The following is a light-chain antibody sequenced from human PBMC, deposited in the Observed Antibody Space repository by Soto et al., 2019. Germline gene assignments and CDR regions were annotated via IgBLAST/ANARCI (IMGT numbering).Light chain of an antibody. CDR3: QQSSNSPMYT. CDR1: QSIAFY. CDR2: AAS. Sequence: DIQLTQSPSSLSASVGDGVTITCWASQSIAFYVNWFQQKPGRAPRLLIYAASSLQSGVPSRFSGSGSGTDFTLTINSLQPEDSATYFCQQSSNSPMYTFGQGTK. V-gene: IGKV1-39*01. J-gene: IGKJ2*01.